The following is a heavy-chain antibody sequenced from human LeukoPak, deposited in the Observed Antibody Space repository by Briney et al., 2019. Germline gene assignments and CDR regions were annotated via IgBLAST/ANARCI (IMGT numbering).Heavy chain of an antibody. CDR3: ARTHSYYDFWSGYPNDAFDI. CDR2: INHSGST. D-gene: IGHD3-3*01. CDR1: GGSFSGYY. Sequence: SETLSLTCAVYGGSFSGYYWSWIRQPPGKGLEWIGEINHSGSTNYNPSLKSRVTISVDTSKNQFSLKLSSVTAADTAVYYCARTHSYYDFWSGYPNDAFDIWGQGTMVTVSS. V-gene: IGHV4-34*01. J-gene: IGHJ3*02.